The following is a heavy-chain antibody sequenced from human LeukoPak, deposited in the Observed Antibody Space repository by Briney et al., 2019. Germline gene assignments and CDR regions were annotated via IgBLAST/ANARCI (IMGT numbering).Heavy chain of an antibody. D-gene: IGHD1-14*01. J-gene: IGHJ3*02. Sequence: ASVKVSCKASGYTFTGYYMHWVRQAPGQGLEWMGRINPNSGGTNYAQKFQGRVTMTRDTSISTAYMELSRLRSDDTAVYYCARELRGENHDALDIWGQGTMVTVSS. CDR3: ARELRGENHDALDI. CDR1: GYTFTGYY. V-gene: IGHV1-2*06. CDR2: INPNSGGT.